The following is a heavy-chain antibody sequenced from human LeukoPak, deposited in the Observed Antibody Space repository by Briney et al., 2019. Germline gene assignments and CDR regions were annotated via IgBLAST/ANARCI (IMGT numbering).Heavy chain of an antibody. CDR2: ISGSGGST. CDR1: GFTFSSYA. D-gene: IGHD6-19*01. Sequence: PGGSLRLSCAASGFTFSSYAMSWVRQAPGKGLEWVSAISGSGGSTYYADSVKGRFTISRDNSKNTLYLQMNSLRAEDTAVYYCARDKGRERANQWLVFDYWGQGTLVTVSS. V-gene: IGHV3-23*01. CDR3: ARDKGRERANQWLVFDY. J-gene: IGHJ4*02.